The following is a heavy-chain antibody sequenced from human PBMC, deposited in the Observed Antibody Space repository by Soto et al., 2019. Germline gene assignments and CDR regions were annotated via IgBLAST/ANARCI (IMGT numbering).Heavy chain of an antibody. V-gene: IGHV3-48*01. D-gene: IGHD2-21*01. CDR2: ISSSSSTI. Sequence: EVQLVESGGGLVQPGGSLRLSCAASGFTFSSYSMNWVRQAPGKGLEWVSYISSSSSTIYYADSVKGRFTISRDNAKNSLYLQMNSLRAKDTAVYYCARGRYLVRGGGVDYWGQGTLVTVSS. CDR1: GFTFSSYS. CDR3: ARGRYLVRGGGVDY. J-gene: IGHJ4*02.